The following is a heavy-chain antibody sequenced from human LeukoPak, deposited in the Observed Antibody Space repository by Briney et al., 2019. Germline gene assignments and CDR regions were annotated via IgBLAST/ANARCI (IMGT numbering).Heavy chain of an antibody. Sequence: ASVKVSCTASGYTFTNYYMHWVRQAPGQGLEWMGWISPNSGGTNYAQKFQGRVTMTRDTSISTAYMELSRLRSDDTAVYYCARVPDILTDFDYWGQGTLVTVSS. CDR1: GYTFTNYY. V-gene: IGHV1-2*02. CDR2: ISPNSGGT. D-gene: IGHD3-9*01. J-gene: IGHJ4*02. CDR3: ARVPDILTDFDY.